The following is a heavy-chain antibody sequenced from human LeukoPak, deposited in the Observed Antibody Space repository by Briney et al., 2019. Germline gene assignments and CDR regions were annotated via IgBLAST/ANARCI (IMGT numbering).Heavy chain of an antibody. CDR3: ATDSQQWLAGYYFDY. V-gene: IGHV1-24*01. CDR1: GYTLTELS. J-gene: IGHJ4*02. D-gene: IGHD6-19*01. CDR2: FDPEDGET. Sequence: VASVKVSCKVSGYTLTELSMHWVRQAPGKGLEWMGGFDPEDGETTYAQKFQGRVTMTEDTSTDTAYMELSSLRSEDTAVYYCATDSQQWLAGYYFDYWGQGTLVTVSS.